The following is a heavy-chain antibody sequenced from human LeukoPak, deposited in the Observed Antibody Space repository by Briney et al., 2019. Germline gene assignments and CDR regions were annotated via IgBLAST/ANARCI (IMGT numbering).Heavy chain of an antibody. CDR1: GGTFSSYA. CDR2: ISSSSSYI. J-gene: IGHJ4*02. CDR3: ARDPVDTAMDDY. V-gene: IGHV3-21*01. Sequence: GASVKVSCKASGGTFSSYAMSWVRQAPGKGLEWFSSISSSSSYIYYADSVKGRFTISRDNAKNSLYLQMNSLRAEDTAVYYCARDPVDTAMDDYWGQGTLVTVSS. D-gene: IGHD5-18*01.